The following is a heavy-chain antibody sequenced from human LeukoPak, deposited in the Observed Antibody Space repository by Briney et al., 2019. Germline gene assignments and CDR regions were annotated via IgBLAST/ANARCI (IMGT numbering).Heavy chain of an antibody. CDR2: INHSGDT. CDR1: GGSLSGYY. CDR3: ARGGWQWLPHFDY. J-gene: IGHJ4*02. D-gene: IGHD6-19*01. Sequence: SETLSLTCVVSGGSLSGYYWSWIRQPPGKGLEWIGEINHSGDTNYNPSLKSRVTISVDTSKNQFSLKLTSVTAADTAIFYCARGGWQWLPHFDYWGQGTLVTVSS. V-gene: IGHV4-34*01.